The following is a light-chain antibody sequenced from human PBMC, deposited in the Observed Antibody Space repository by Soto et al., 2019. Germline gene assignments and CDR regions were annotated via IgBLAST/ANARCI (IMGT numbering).Light chain of an antibody. CDR1: SGDVGGYNY. CDR3: SSYTSSSTLL. V-gene: IGLV2-14*01. J-gene: IGLJ1*01. CDR2: DVS. Sequence: SALPQPASLSGSPGQSITISCTGTSGDVGGYNYVSWYQQHPGKAPKLMIYDVSNRPSGVSNRFSGSKSGNTASLTISGLQAEDEADYYCSSYTSSSTLLFGTGTKVTVL.